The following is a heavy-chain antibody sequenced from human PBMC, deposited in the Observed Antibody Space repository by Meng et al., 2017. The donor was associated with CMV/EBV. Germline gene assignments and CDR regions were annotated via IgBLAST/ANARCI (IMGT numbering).Heavy chain of an antibody. V-gene: IGHV1-2*02. D-gene: IGHD3-3*02. Sequence: ASVKVSCKTSGYTFTGYYIHWVRQAPGQGLEWIGWINPNTGGTNSPQKFQGRVTMTRDTSISTASMELSRLRSDDTAMYYCARVVGINIFGVLIPNWLDPWGQGTLVTVS. CDR2: INPNTGGT. J-gene: IGHJ5*02. CDR1: GYTFTGYY. CDR3: ARVVGINIFGVLIPNWLDP.